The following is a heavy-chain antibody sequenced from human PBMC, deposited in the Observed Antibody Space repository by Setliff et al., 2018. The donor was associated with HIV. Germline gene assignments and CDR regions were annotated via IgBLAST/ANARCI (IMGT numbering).Heavy chain of an antibody. CDR3: ARDDEYYDSSVYYFRAEYFQH. J-gene: IGHJ1*01. CDR1: GFTFSSYE. CDR2: ISSSGSTI. V-gene: IGHV3-48*03. D-gene: IGHD3-22*01. Sequence: GGSLRLSCAASGFTFSSYEMNWVRQAPGKGLEWVSYISSSGSTIYYADSVKGRFTISRDNAKNSLYLQMNSLRAEDTAVYYCARDDEYYDSSVYYFRAEYFQHWGQGTLVTVSS.